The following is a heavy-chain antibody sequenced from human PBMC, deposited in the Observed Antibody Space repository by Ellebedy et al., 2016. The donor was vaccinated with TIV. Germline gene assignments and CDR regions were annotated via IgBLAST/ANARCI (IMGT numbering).Heavy chain of an antibody. V-gene: IGHV3-21*01. CDR1: GFTFSSYS. CDR2: ISSSSSYI. D-gene: IGHD3-16*02. CDR3: ARDPPYGTYDYVWGSYRYAYFDY. J-gene: IGHJ4*02. Sequence: GGSLRLXXAASGFTFSSYSMNWVRQAPGKGLEWVSSISSSSSYIYYADSVKGRFTISRDNAKNSLYLQMNSLRAEDTAVYYCARDPPYGTYDYVWGSYRYAYFDYWGQGTLVTVSS.